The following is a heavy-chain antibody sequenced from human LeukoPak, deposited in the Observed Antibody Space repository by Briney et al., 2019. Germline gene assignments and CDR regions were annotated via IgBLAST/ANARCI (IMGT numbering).Heavy chain of an antibody. D-gene: IGHD6-13*01. CDR1: GFTFRTYS. V-gene: IGHV3-48*01. J-gene: IGHJ5*02. CDR2: IGGSGSFI. Sequence: GGSLRLSCAASGFTFRTYSIIWVRQAPGKGLEWVSHIGGSGSFIYYADSVKGRFTISRDNAKNSVSLQMNSLRAEDTAVYYCARDRDPYSSSWFDPWGQGTLVTVSS. CDR3: ARDRDPYSSSWFDP.